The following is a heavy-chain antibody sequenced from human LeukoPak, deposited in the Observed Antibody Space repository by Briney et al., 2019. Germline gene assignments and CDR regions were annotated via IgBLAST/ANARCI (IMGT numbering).Heavy chain of an antibody. CDR2: IYTSGST. J-gene: IGHJ4*02. D-gene: IGHD2-15*01. Sequence: SETLSLTCTVSGGSISSYYWSWIRQPAGKGLEWIGRIYTSGSTNYNPSLKSRVTMSVDTFKNQFSLKLSSVTAADTAVYYRAREGVAATIDYWGQGTLVTVSS. CDR1: GGSISSYY. V-gene: IGHV4-4*07. CDR3: AREGVAATIDY.